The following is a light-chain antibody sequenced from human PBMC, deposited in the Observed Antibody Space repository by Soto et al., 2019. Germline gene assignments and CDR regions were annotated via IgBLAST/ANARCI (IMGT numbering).Light chain of an antibody. Sequence: IVLTQSPATLSLSPGERATLSCRASQSISSFLTWYQHKPGQAPRLLIYDASKRATGIPARFSGSGSGTDFTLTISILEPEDFGVYYCQQRSNWYTFGQGTKLEIK. J-gene: IGKJ2*01. CDR1: QSISSF. CDR3: QQRSNWYT. CDR2: DAS. V-gene: IGKV3-11*01.